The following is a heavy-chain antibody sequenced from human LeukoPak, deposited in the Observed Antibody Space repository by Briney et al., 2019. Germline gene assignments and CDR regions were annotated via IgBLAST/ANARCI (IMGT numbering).Heavy chain of an antibody. CDR2: NYYSGST. Sequence: PSETLSLTCTVSGGSISSSSYYWGWIRQPPGKGLEWIGSNYYSGSTYYNPSLKSRVTISVDTSKNQFSLKLSSVTAADTAVYYCARAYAYNLDYWGQGTLVTVSS. D-gene: IGHD3-16*01. CDR1: GGSISSSSYY. J-gene: IGHJ4*02. V-gene: IGHV4-39*07. CDR3: ARAYAYNLDY.